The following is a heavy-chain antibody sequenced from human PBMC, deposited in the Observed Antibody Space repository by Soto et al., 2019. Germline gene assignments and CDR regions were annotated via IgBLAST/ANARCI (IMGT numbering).Heavy chain of an antibody. CDR3: ARDIWSGDYKWFDS. J-gene: IGHJ5*01. CDR1: TVTINVHG. D-gene: IGHD3-3*01. Sequence: GGSLRLSCTSSTVTINVHGIQWVRQEPGKGLEWVAFISNDGRAQYYADSVKGRFTISRDYSKSTVDLQMNSLRNEETAVYYCARDIWSGDYKWFDSWGPGTLVTVS. V-gene: IGHV3-30*03. CDR2: ISNDGRAQ.